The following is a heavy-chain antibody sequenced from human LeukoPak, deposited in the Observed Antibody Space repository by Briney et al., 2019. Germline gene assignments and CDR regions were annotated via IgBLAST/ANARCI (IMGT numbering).Heavy chain of an antibody. J-gene: IGHJ4*02. D-gene: IGHD1-20*01. CDR3: ARRRYNWNAIDY. Sequence: GGSLRLSCAASGFTFSDYYMSWIRQAPGKGLEWVSYISSSGSTLYYADSVKGRITISRDNAKNSLYLQMNSPRAEDTAVYYCARRRYNWNAIDYWGQGTLVTVSS. V-gene: IGHV3-11*01. CDR2: ISSSGSTL. CDR1: GFTFSDYY.